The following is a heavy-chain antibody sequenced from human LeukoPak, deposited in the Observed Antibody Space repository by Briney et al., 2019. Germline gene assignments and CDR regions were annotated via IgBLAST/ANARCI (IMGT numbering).Heavy chain of an antibody. CDR2: TYYRSKWYN. Sequence: SQTLSLTCAISGDSVSSNSAAWHWIRQSPSRGLEWLGRTYYRSKWYNDYAVSVKSRITINPDTSKNQFSLQLNSVTPEDTAVYYCARGRDSSGWNRYYYYYMDVWGKGTTVTISS. D-gene: IGHD6-19*01. CDR3: ARGRDSSGWNRYYYYYMDV. CDR1: GDSVSSNSAA. J-gene: IGHJ6*03. V-gene: IGHV6-1*01.